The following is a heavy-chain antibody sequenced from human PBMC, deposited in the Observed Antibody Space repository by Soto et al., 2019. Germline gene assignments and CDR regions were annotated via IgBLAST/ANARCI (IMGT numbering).Heavy chain of an antibody. CDR1: GFTFSGYA. Sequence: PGGCLRLSRTCSGFTFSGYAMSWFRQTPGTGLEWVSVILNTGGDALYADSVEGRFTISRDNFKNTLYLQMTSLRAEDTAIYYCAKASGESYPGSRVFDSWGQGTRVTVSS. V-gene: IGHV3-23*01. D-gene: IGHD3-10*01. J-gene: IGHJ4*02. CDR3: AKASGESYPGSRVFDS. CDR2: ILNTGGDA.